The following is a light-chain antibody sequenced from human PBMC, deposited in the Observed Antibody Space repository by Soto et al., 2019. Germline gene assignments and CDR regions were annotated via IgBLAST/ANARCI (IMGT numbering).Light chain of an antibody. CDR3: SLYRSSSPL. V-gene: IGLV2-18*01. CDR2: EVS. J-gene: IGLJ1*01. Sequence: QSALTQPPSVSGSPGQSVTISCTGTSSDLGSNNRVSWYQQPPGTAPKLIIYEVSNRPSGVPDRFSGSKSGITASLTISGLQTEDEADYYCSLYRSSSPLFGTGTKVTVL. CDR1: SSDLGSNNR.